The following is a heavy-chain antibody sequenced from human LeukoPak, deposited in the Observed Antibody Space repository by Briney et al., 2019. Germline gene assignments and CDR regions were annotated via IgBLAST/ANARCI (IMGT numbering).Heavy chain of an antibody. CDR1: GYTFTGYY. Sequence: ASVKVSCKASGYTFTGYYMHWVRQAPGQGLEWMGWINPNSGGTNYAQKFQGRVTMTRDTSISTAYMELSRLRSDDTAVYYCARGSGGLLWFGELPIFFDYWGQGTLVTVSS. D-gene: IGHD3-10*01. J-gene: IGHJ4*02. V-gene: IGHV1-2*02. CDR2: INPNSGGT. CDR3: ARGSGGLLWFGELPIFFDY.